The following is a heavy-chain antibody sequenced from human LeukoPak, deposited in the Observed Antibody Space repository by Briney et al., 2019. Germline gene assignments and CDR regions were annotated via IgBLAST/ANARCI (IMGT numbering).Heavy chain of an antibody. CDR3: ARDQATGLDY. CDR2: IYSGGST. V-gene: IGHV3-53*01. J-gene: IGHJ4*02. CDR1: GFTFSSYS. Sequence: PGGSLRLSCAASGFTFSSYSMNWVRQAPGKGLEWVSVIYSGGSTYYADSVKGRFTISRDNSKNTLYLQMNSLRAEDTAVYYCARDQATGLDYWGQGTLATVSS.